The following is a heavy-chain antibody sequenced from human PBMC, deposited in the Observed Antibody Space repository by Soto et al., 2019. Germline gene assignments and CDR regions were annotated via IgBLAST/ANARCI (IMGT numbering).Heavy chain of an antibody. Sequence: QVQLVQSEAEVKKPGASLKVSCRASGYNFANYGISWVRQAPGQGLEWMGWISAHNGDTKYAQKVQGRVTMTADTSTSTAYIEMWGLRSDDTAVYYCARDASYTVFWGGVMELYSYNMDVWGQGTTVTV. CDR1: GYNFANYG. CDR2: ISAHNGDT. D-gene: IGHD3-3*01. J-gene: IGHJ6*02. CDR3: ARDASYTVFWGGVMELYSYNMDV. V-gene: IGHV1-18*01.